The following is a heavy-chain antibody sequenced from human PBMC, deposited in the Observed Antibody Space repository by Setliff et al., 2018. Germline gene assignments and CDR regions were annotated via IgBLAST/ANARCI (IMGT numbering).Heavy chain of an antibody. CDR1: GGSISSYY. CDR2: IYYSGST. V-gene: IGHV4-59*01. CDR3: ARDEGSSHFYGMDV. Sequence: SETLSLTCTVSGGSISSYYWSWIRQPPGKGLEWIGYIYYSGSTNYNPSLKSRVTISVDTSKNQFSLKLSSVTAADTAVYYCARDEGSSHFYGMDVWGQGTTVTVSS. D-gene: IGHD6-13*01. J-gene: IGHJ6*02.